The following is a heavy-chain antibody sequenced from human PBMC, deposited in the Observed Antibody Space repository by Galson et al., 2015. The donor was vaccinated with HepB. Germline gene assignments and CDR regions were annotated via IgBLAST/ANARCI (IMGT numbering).Heavy chain of an antibody. CDR1: GGPIRSYS. CDR3: ARHAGPRGAARFEY. CDR2: VLDTGGT. J-gene: IGHJ4*02. V-gene: IGHV4-59*08. Sequence: SETLSLTCTVSGGPIRSYSWSWIRQPPGKGLEWIGYVLDTGGTNYNPSLKSPVTISVDTSKNQISLKVASVTAADTAVYYCARHAGPRGAARFEYWGQGTLVTVSS. D-gene: IGHD6-25*01.